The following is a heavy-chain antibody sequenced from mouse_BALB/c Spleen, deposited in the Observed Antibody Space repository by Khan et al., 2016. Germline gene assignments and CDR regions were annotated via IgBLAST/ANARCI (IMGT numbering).Heavy chain of an antibody. CDR2: IDPENGDT. CDR1: GFNIKDYY. D-gene: IGHD1-1*01. CDR3: NVITVVAPFDV. V-gene: IGHV14-4*02. J-gene: IGHJ1*01. Sequence: EVQLQESGAELVRSGASVKLSCTASGFNIKDYYMHWVKQRPEQGLEWIGWIDPENGDTAYVPKFQGKATMTADTSSNTTYLQLSSLTSEDTAVSYCNVITVVAPFDVWGAGTTVTVSS.